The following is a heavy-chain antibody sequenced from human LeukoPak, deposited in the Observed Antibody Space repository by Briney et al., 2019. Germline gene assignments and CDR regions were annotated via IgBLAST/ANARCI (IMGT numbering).Heavy chain of an antibody. Sequence: SVKVSCKASEYTFTSYAMHWVRQAPGQGLEWMGGIIPIFGTANYAQKFQGRVTITADESTSTAYMELSSLRSEDTAVYYCAREAPFGSGYYYYGMDVWGQGTTVTVSS. V-gene: IGHV1-69*13. D-gene: IGHD3-10*01. CDR3: AREAPFGSGYYYYGMDV. CDR1: EYTFTSYA. CDR2: IIPIFGTA. J-gene: IGHJ6*02.